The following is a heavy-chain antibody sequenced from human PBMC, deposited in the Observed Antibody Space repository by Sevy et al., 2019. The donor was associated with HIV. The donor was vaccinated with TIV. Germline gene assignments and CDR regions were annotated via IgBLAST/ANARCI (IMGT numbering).Heavy chain of an antibody. CDR2: ISYDGRNQ. CDR3: TRDVSSHYFDY. V-gene: IGHV3-33*05. CDR1: RFTFSDYG. J-gene: IGHJ4*02. Sequence: GGSLRLSCAASRFTFSDYGLRWVRQAPGKGLEWVSVISYDGRNQYYADSVKGRFTISRDNSKNTLYLQMNSLRVEDTAVYYCTRDVSSHYFDYWGQGTLVTVSS.